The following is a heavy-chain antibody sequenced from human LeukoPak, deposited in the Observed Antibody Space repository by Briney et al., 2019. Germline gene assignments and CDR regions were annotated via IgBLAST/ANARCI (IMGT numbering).Heavy chain of an antibody. D-gene: IGHD5-18*01. CDR2: ISRSGDNT. CDR1: GFTFSNYA. CDR3: AKDPRQLWLD. Sequence: GSLRLSCAVSGFTFSNYAMNWVRQAPGKGLEWVAGISRSGDNTYYADSVKGRFTISRDNSKNTVYLQMNSLRAEDTAVYYCAKDPRQLWLDWGQGTLVTVSS. V-gene: IGHV3-23*01. J-gene: IGHJ4*02.